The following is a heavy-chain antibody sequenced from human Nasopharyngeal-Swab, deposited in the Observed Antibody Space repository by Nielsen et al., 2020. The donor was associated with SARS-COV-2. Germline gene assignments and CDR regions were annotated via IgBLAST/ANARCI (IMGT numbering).Heavy chain of an antibody. D-gene: IGHD3-3*01. V-gene: IGHV4-4*02. CDR2: IYHSGST. Sequence: SETLSLTCAVSGGSISSSNWWSWVRQPPGKGLEWIGEIYHSGSTNYNPSLKSRVTISVDTSKNQFSLKLSSVTAADTAVYYCARASHVVRFLEPYFDYWGQGTLVTVSS. CDR3: ARASHVVRFLEPYFDY. CDR1: GGSISSSNW. J-gene: IGHJ4*02.